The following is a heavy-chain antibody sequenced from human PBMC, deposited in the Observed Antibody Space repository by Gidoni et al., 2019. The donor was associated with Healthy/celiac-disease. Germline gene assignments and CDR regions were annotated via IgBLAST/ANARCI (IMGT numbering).Heavy chain of an antibody. Sequence: QVQLQQWGAGLLKPSETLSLTCAAYGGSFSGYYWSWLRQPPGKGLEWIGEINHSGSTNYNPSLKSRVTISVDTSKNQFSLKLSSVTAADTAVYYCARSGVVVAVTYYYYYGMDVWGQGTTVTVSS. CDR3: ARSGVVVAVTYYYYYGMDV. V-gene: IGHV4-34*01. CDR1: GGSFSGYY. CDR2: INHSGST. D-gene: IGHD2-15*01. J-gene: IGHJ6*02.